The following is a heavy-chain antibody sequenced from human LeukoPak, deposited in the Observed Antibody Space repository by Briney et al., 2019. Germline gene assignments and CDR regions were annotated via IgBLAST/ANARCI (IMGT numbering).Heavy chain of an antibody. CDR1: GFTFSSYA. V-gene: IGHV3-23*01. Sequence: HPGGSLRLSCAASGFTFSSYAMNWVRQAPGKGLEWVSAISGGGGTTYYADSVKGRFTISRDNSKNTLYLQMNSLRAEDTAVYYCAKTYVDTTFFDYWGQGTLVTVSS. J-gene: IGHJ4*02. D-gene: IGHD5-18*01. CDR3: AKTYVDTTFFDY. CDR2: ISGGGGTT.